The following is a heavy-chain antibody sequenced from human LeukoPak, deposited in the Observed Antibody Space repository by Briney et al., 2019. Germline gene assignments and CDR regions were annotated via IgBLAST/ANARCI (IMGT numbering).Heavy chain of an antibody. Sequence: SETLSLTCTVSGVSISGYNRSWIRQPPGKGLEWIGYIYYSGNTNYNPSVKSRVTVSVDTSKNQFSLILSSVTTADTAVYYCARGYSVETFDYWGQGTLVTVSS. J-gene: IGHJ4*02. V-gene: IGHV4-59*01. CDR3: ARGYSVETFDY. CDR2: IYYSGNT. CDR1: GVSISGYN. D-gene: IGHD4-23*01.